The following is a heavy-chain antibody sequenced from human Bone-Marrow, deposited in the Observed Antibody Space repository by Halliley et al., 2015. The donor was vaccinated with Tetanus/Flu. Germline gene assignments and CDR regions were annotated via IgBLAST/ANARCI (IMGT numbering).Heavy chain of an antibody. Sequence: QGLEWMGWMNPKTGETKYAQRFQGWVTMTRDTSISTAYMELNRLKSDDTALYYCARDGGITPLESWGQGTLVTVSS. V-gene: IGHV1-2*04. D-gene: IGHD3-3*02. CDR2: MNPKTGET. CDR3: ARDGGITPLES. J-gene: IGHJ5*02.